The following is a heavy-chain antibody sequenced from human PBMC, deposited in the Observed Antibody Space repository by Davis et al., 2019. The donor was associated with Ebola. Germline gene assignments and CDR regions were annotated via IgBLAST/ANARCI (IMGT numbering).Heavy chain of an antibody. V-gene: IGHV1-2*02. CDR1: GYTFTGYY. D-gene: IGHD3-22*01. CDR2: INPNSGGT. Sequence: ASVKVSCKASGYTFTGYYMHWVRQAPGQGLEWMGWINPNSGGTNYAQKFQGRVTMTRDTSISTAYMELRSLRSDDTAVYYCNYYYDSSGADYWGQGTLVTVSS. J-gene: IGHJ4*02. CDR3: NYYYDSSGADY.